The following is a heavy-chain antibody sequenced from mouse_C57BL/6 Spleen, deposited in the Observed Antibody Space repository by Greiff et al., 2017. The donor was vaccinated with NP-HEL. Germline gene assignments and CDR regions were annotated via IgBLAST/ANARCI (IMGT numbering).Heavy chain of an antibody. V-gene: IGHV2-6*03. CDR2: IWSDGST. CDR1: GFSLTSYG. Sequence: VQVVESGPGLVAPSQSLSITCTVSGFSLTSYGVHWVRQPPGQGLEWLVVIWSDGSTTYNSALKSRLSISKDNSKSQVFLKMNSRQTDDTAMYYCAANCDKRDYAMDYWGQGTSVTVSS. J-gene: IGHJ4*01. CDR3: AANCDKRDYAMDY. D-gene: IGHD4-1*01.